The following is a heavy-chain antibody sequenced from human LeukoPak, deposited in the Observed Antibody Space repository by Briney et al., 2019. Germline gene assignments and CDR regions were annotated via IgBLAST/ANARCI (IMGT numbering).Heavy chain of an antibody. CDR1: GFTFSSYA. J-gene: IGHJ5*02. V-gene: IGHV3-30*04. D-gene: IGHD6-13*01. Sequence: GGSLRLSCAASGFTFSSYAIHWVRQAPGKGLEWVAVISYDGSNKYYADSVKGRFTISRDNSKNTLYLQMNSLRAEDTAVYYCARDHSSSSWPLRWFDPWGQGTLVTVSS. CDR2: ISYDGSNK. CDR3: ARDHSSSSWPLRWFDP.